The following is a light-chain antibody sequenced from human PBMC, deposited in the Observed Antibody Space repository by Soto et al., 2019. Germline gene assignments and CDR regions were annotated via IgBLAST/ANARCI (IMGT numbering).Light chain of an antibody. CDR2: EVT. CDR1: SSDVGGYNY. Sequence: QSVLTRLPSASGSLGQSVTISCTGTSSDVGGYNYVSWHQQHPGKAPKVMIYEVTKRPPGVPDRFSGSKSGNTASLTVSGLQAEDEADYYCSSFAGGGNPVLLGGGTKLTVL. CDR3: SSFAGGGNPVL. J-gene: IGLJ2*01. V-gene: IGLV2-8*01.